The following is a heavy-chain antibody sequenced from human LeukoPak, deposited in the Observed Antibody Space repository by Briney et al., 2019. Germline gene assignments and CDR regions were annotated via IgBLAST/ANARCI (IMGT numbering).Heavy chain of an antibody. CDR1: GFTFNNTW. CDR2: ISYDGSYK. CDR3: ARGGSYGGYHSY. J-gene: IGHJ4*02. V-gene: IGHV3-30*03. Sequence: PGGSLRLSCAASGFTFNNTWMTWVRQAPGKGLDWVAVISYDGSYKDYADSVRGRFTISRDNSKNTVYLQMNSLRAEDTALYYCARGGSYGGYHSYWGQGTLVTVSS. D-gene: IGHD4-23*01.